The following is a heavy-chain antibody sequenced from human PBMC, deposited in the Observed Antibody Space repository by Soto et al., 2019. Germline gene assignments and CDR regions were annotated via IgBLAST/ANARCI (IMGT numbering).Heavy chain of an antibody. J-gene: IGHJ4*02. CDR3: ARTPRWLQPPGGDY. V-gene: IGHV1-69*13. CDR1: GGTFSSYA. Sequence: GASVKVSCKASGGTFSSYAISWVRQAPGQGLEWMGGIIPIFGTANYAQEFQGRVTITADDSTSTAYMELGSLRSEDTSVYYCARTPRWLQPPGGDYWGQGTLVSVSS. CDR2: IIPIFGTA. D-gene: IGHD5-12*01.